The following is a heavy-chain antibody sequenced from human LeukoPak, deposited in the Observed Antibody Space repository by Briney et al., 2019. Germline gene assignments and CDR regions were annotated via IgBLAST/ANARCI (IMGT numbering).Heavy chain of an antibody. V-gene: IGHV1-69*06. CDR2: IIPIFGTA. J-gene: IGHJ4*02. CDR3: ARGVQQLPNRYFDY. Sequence: GASVKVSCKASGGTFSSYAISWVRQAPGQGLEWMGGIIPIFGTANYAQKFQGRVTITADKSTSTAYMELSSLRSEDTAVYYCARGVQQLPNRYFDYWGQGTLVTVSS. CDR1: GGTFSSYA. D-gene: IGHD6-13*01.